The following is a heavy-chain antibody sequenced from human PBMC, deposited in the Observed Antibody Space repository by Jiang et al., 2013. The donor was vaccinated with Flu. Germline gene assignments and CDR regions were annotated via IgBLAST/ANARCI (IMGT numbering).Heavy chain of an antibody. CDR2: INPNSGGT. Sequence: GAEVKKPGASVKVSCKASGYTFTGYYMHWVRQAPGQGLEWMGWINPNSGGTNYAQKFQGWVTMTRDTSISTAYMELSRLRSDDTAVYYCARAPSAWGLGELSAGLAEKAYYFDYWGREPWSPSPQ. V-gene: IGHV1-2*04. CDR1: GYTFTGYY. J-gene: IGHJ4*02. D-gene: IGHD3-16*02. CDR3: ARAPSAWGLGELSAGLAEKAYYFDY.